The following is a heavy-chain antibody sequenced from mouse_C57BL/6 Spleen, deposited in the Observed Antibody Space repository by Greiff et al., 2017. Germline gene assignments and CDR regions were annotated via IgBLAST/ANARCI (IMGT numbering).Heavy chain of an antibody. CDR1: GYAFSSSW. CDR2: IYPGDGDT. CDR3: ARRLGRGGYFDY. Sequence: VKLMESGPELVKPGASVKISCKASGYAFSSSWMNWVKQRPGKGLEWIGRIYPGDGDTNYNGKFKGKATLTADKSSSTAYMQLSSLTSEDSAVYFCARRLGRGGYFDYWGQGTTLTVSS. J-gene: IGHJ2*01. V-gene: IGHV1-82*01. D-gene: IGHD4-1*01.